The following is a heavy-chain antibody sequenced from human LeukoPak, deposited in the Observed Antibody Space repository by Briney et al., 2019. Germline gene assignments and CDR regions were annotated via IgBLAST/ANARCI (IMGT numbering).Heavy chain of an antibody. J-gene: IGHJ4*02. Sequence: PSETLSLTCTVSGGSISSGSYYWSWIRQPAGKGLEWIGRIYTSGSTNYNPSLKSRVTISVDTSKNQFSLKLSSVTAADTAVYYCARDASRRDYYDSSGYSYYFDYWGQGTLVTVSS. CDR1: GGSISSGSYY. D-gene: IGHD3-22*01. CDR3: ARDASRRDYYDSSGYSYYFDY. V-gene: IGHV4-61*02. CDR2: IYTSGST.